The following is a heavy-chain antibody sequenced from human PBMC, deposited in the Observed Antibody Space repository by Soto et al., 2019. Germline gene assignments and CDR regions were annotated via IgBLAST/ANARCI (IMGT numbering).Heavy chain of an antibody. J-gene: IGHJ6*02. CDR1: GFTFSSYA. Sequence: QVQLVESGGGVVQPGRSLRLSCAASGFTFSSYAMHWVRQAPGKGLEWVAVISYDGSNKYYADSVKGRFTISRDNSKNTLYLQMNSLRAEDTAVYYCATDPTVVAAMGNGSSQVGSRYYYYYYGMDVWGQGTTVTVSS. CDR2: ISYDGSNK. D-gene: IGHD2-15*01. CDR3: ATDPTVVAAMGNGSSQVGSRYYYYYYGMDV. V-gene: IGHV3-30-3*01.